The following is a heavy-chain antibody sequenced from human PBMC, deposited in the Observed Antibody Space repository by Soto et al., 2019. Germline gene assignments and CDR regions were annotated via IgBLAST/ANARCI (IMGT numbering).Heavy chain of an antibody. J-gene: IGHJ4*02. D-gene: IGHD6-19*01. V-gene: IGHV5-51*01. CDR3: ARGAVSTRTFDY. Sequence: HGESLKISCKGSGYNFAGYWIAWVRQMPGKGLELMGIIYPSDSDTRYRPSFQGQVTISADKSISSAYLQWSSLRASDTAMYYCARGAVSTRTFDYWGQGTPVTVSS. CDR1: GYNFAGYW. CDR2: IYPSDSDT.